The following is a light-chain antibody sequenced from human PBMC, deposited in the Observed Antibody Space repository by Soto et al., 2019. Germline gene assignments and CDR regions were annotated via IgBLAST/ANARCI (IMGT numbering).Light chain of an antibody. CDR2: AAS. CDR3: QQYYSDSFI. J-gene: IGKJ3*01. CDR1: QGIRSY. V-gene: IGKV1-8*01. Sequence: AIRMTQSPSSFSASTGDRVTITCRASQGIRSYLAWYQQKPGKAPKLLIYAASTLQSGVPSRFSGSGSGTDFTLTISCLQSEDFATYFCQQYYSDSFIFGPGTKVDI.